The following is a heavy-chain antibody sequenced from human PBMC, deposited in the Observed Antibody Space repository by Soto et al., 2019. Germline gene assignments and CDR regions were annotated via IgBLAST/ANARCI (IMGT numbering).Heavy chain of an antibody. CDR1: GDSVSTNTAT. CDR2: TYYRSKWYN. J-gene: IGHJ6*02. V-gene: IGHV6-1*01. D-gene: IGHD6-13*01. CDR3: ARTYSSSWPLLYYYYYGMDV. Sequence: SQTLSLTCDISGDSVSTNTATWNWIRQSPSRGLEWLGRTYYRSKWYNDYAVSVKSRITINPDTSKNQFSLQLNSVTPEDTAVYYCARTYSSSWPLLYYYYYGMDVWGQGTTVTVSS.